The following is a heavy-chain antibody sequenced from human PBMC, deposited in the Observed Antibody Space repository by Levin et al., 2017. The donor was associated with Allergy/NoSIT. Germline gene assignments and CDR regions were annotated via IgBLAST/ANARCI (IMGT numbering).Heavy chain of an antibody. CDR3: AREGDGYNC. V-gene: IGHV1-8*01. J-gene: IGHJ4*02. CDR1: GYTFTSYD. D-gene: IGHD5-24*01. CDR2: MNPNSGNT. Sequence: GESLKISCKASGYTFTSYDINWVRQATGQGLEWMGWMNPNSGNTGYAQKFQGRVTMTRNTSISTAYMELSSLRSEDTAVYYCAREGDGYNCWGQGTLVTVSA.